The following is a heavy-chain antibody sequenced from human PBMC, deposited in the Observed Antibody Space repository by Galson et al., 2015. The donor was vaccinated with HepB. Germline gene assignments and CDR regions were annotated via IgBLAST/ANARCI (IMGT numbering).Heavy chain of an antibody. CDR3: ASSNFWSGYYGYYFDY. Sequence: SVKVSCKVSGYTLTELSMHWVRQAPGKGLEWMGGFDPEDGETIYAQKFQGRVTMTEDTSTDTAYMELSSLRSEDTAVYYCASSNFWSGYYGYYFDYWGQGTLVTVSS. J-gene: IGHJ4*02. D-gene: IGHD3-3*01. CDR2: FDPEDGET. V-gene: IGHV1-24*01. CDR1: GYTLTELS.